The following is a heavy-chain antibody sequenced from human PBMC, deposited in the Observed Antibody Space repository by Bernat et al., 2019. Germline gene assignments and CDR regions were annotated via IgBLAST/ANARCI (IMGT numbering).Heavy chain of an antibody. V-gene: IGHV4-39*01. Sequence: HLQLQESGPGLVKPSATLSLTCTVPGGSISSSSYYWGWIRQPPGKGLEWIGSIYNSGSTYYNPSLKCRVTISVDTSKNQFCLKLRSVTAADTAVYYCAVLIMSTFGRVIEDYWGQGTLVTVSS. CDR3: AVLIMSTFGRVIEDY. CDR1: GGSISSSSYY. J-gene: IGHJ4*02. D-gene: IGHD3-16*02. CDR2: IYNSGST.